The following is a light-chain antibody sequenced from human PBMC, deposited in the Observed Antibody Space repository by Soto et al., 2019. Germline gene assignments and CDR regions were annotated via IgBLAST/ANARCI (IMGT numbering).Light chain of an antibody. CDR3: AAWDHSLSGFVV. J-gene: IGLJ2*01. V-gene: IGLV1-47*01. Sequence: QSVLTQPPSASGTPGQRVTISCSGSSSNIGSNYVYWYQQLPGTAPKLLIYRNNQRPSGVPDRFSGSKSGTSASLAISGLRSEDEADYYCAAWDHSLSGFVVFGGGTKLTVL. CDR1: SSNIGSNY. CDR2: RNN.